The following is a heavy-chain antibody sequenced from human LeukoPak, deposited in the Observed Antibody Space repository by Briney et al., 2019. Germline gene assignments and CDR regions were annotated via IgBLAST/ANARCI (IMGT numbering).Heavy chain of an antibody. CDR3: ARHPLVAPAAIYLPYYYYGMDV. V-gene: IGHV4-4*07. CDR2: IYTSGST. D-gene: IGHD2-2*01. CDR1: GGSISSYY. J-gene: IGHJ6*02. Sequence: SETLSLTCTVSGGSISSYYWSWIRQPAGKGLEWIGRIYTSGSTNYNPSLKSRVTMSVDTSKNQFSLKLSSVTAADTAVYYCARHPLVAPAAIYLPYYYYGMDVWGQGTTVTVSS.